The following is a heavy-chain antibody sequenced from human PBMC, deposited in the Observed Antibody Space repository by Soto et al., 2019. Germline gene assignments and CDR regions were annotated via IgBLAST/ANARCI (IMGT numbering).Heavy chain of an antibody. CDR3: VRFSILVSGRGRGAFFDS. CDR1: VFTFSNYW. V-gene: IGHV3-7*03. CDR2: IKEDGSEK. J-gene: IGHJ4*02. D-gene: IGHD6-19*01. Sequence: RGSLRLSCSASVFTFSNYWMSWFRQVPGKGLAWVSNIKEDGSEKYYVDSVKGRFTISRDNAKNSVHLQMNSLRDEDTAVYYCVRFSILVSGRGRGAFFDSWGQGTPVTVSS.